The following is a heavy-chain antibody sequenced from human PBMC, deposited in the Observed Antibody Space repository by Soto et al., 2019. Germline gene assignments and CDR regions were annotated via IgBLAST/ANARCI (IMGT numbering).Heavy chain of an antibody. V-gene: IGHV4-31*03. J-gene: IGHJ3*02. CDR1: GGSISSGGYY. CDR3: ARAKTYYYDSSGSHDAFDI. Sequence: PSETLSLTCTVSGGSISSGGYYWSWIRQHPGKGLEWIGYIYYSGSTYYNPSLKSRVTISVDTSKNQFSLKLSSVTAADTAVYYCARAKTYYYDSSGSHDAFDIWGQGTMVTVSS. CDR2: IYYSGST. D-gene: IGHD3-22*01.